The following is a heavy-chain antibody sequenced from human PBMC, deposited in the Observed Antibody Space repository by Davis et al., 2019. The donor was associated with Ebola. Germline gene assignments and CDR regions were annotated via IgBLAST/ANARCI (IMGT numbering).Heavy chain of an antibody. CDR2: IGTAGDT. Sequence: GESLKISCAASGFTFSSYDMHWVRQATGKGLEWVSAIGTAGDTYYPGSVKGRSTISRENAKNSLYLQMNSLRAEDTAVYYCARAYCSSTSCRYYYGMDVWGQGTTVTVSS. J-gene: IGHJ6*02. D-gene: IGHD2-2*01. CDR3: ARAYCSSTSCRYYYGMDV. CDR1: GFTFSSYD. V-gene: IGHV3-13*01.